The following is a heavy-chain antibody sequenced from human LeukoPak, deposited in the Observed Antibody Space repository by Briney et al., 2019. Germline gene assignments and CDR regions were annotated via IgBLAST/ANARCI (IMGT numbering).Heavy chain of an antibody. D-gene: IGHD5-24*01. J-gene: IGHJ3*02. Sequence: PSETPYLTSTVSGGSICSSSYYWGWNSQPPGKGLEWIGSIYYSGSTYYNPSLKSRVTISVDTSKNQFSLKLSSVTAADTAVYYCARDFDGESVWRWQQFAAFDMWDQGTMVTVSS. CDR1: GGSICSSSYY. CDR2: IYYSGST. CDR3: ARDFDGESVWRWQQFAAFDM. V-gene: IGHV4-39*07.